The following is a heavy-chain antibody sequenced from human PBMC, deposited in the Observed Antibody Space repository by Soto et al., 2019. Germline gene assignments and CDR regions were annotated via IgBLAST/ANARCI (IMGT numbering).Heavy chain of an antibody. V-gene: IGHV4-34*01. CDR2: INHSGTT. D-gene: IGHD3-9*01. Sequence: QVQLRQWGAGLLKPSETLSLTCAVFGGSFSDYYWTWIRQPPGKGLAWIGEINHSGTTSYNPSLKSRLTISVDTSNNQFSLKLSSVTAADTAVYYCARKPIYHFFAGYYSVDYWGQGTLVTVSS. CDR3: ARKPIYHFFAGYYSVDY. J-gene: IGHJ4*02. CDR1: GGSFSDYY.